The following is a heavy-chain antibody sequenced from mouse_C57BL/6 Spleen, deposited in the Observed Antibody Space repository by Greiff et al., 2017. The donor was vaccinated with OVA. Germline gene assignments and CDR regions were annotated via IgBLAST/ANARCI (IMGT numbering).Heavy chain of an antibody. V-gene: IGHV1-39*01. D-gene: IGHD2-2*01. CDR2: INPNYGTT. J-gene: IGHJ4*01. Sequence: VHVKQSGPELVKPGASVKISCKASGYSFTDYNMNWVKQSNGKSLEWIGVINPNYGTTSYNQKFKGKATLTVDQSSSTAYMQLNSLTSEDSAVYYCARGDGYVYYYAMDYWGQGTSVTVSS. CDR3: ARGDGYVYYYAMDY. CDR1: GYSFTDYN.